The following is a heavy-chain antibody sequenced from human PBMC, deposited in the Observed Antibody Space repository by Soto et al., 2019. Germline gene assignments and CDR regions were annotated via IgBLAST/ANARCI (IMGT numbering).Heavy chain of an antibody. D-gene: IGHD3-22*01. CDR3: AREAPSADYYDSSGYPYYFDY. CDR1: GFTFSSYS. V-gene: IGHV3-21*01. Sequence: GGSLRLSCAASGFTFSSYSMNWVCQAPGKGLEWVSSISSSSSYIYYADSVKGRFTISRDNAKNSLYLQMNSLRAEDTAVYYCAREAPSADYYDSSGYPYYFDYWGQGTLVTVSS. CDR2: ISSSSSYI. J-gene: IGHJ4*02.